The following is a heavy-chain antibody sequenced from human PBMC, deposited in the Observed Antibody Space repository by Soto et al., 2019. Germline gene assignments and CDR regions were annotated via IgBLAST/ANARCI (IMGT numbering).Heavy chain of an antibody. CDR2: IYYSGST. CDR1: GGSISSYY. V-gene: IGHV4-59*01. Sequence: QVQLQESGPGLVKPSETLSLTCTVSGGSISSYYWSWIRQPPGKGLEWMGYIYYSGSTNYNPSLKRRVTISVDTSKNQFSLKLSSVTAADTAVYYCARGRGGWFINQLLNAFDIWGQGTMVTVSS. CDR3: ARGRGGWFINQLLNAFDI. D-gene: IGHD2-2*01. J-gene: IGHJ3*02.